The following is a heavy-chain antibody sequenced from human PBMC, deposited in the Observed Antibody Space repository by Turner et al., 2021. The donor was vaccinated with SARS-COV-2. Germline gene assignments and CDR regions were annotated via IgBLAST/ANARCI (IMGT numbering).Heavy chain of an antibody. J-gene: IGHJ4*02. D-gene: IGHD6-13*01. CDR1: GFSLNTSGMC. V-gene: IGHV2-70*13. Sequence: QVTLRVSGPALVKPTQTLTLTCTFSGFSLNTSGMCVTWIRQPPGKALEWLARSDWDDDKYYSTSLKTRLTISKNNSKNQVVLTMTNMDPVDTATFYCARTSIPAAGKSLDYWGQGTLVTVSS. CDR3: ARTSIPAAGKSLDY. CDR2: SDWDDDK.